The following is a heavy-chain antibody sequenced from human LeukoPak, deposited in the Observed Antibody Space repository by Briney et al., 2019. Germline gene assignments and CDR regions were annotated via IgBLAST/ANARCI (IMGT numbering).Heavy chain of an antibody. D-gene: IGHD6-19*01. Sequence: QTGGSLRLFCAASGFTFSSYEMNWVRQAPGKGLEWVSYISSSGSTIYYADSVRGRFTISRDNAKNSLYLQMNSLRAEDTAVYYCARVPAGIFRSRVYGLDVWGQGTTVTVSS. CDR3: ARVPAGIFRSRVYGLDV. V-gene: IGHV3-48*03. CDR2: ISSSGSTI. CDR1: GFTFSSYE. J-gene: IGHJ6*02.